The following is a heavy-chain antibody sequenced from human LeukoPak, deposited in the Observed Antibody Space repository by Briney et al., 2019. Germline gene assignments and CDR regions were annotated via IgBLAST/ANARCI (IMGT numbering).Heavy chain of an antibody. J-gene: IGHJ6*02. V-gene: IGHV3-30*18. CDR3: AKDPRYGMDV. Sequence: PGRSLRLSCAASGFTFSSYGMHWVRQAPGKGLEWVAVISYDGSNKYYADSVKGRFAISRDNSKNTLYLQMNSLRAEDTAVYYCAKDPRYGMDVWGQGTTVTVSS. CDR1: GFTFSSYG. CDR2: ISYDGSNK.